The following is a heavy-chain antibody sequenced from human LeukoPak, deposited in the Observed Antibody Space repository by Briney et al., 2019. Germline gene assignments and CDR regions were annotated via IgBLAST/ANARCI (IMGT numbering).Heavy chain of an antibody. CDR3: AREVEDYYDSSGYFDY. V-gene: IGHV3-48*01. CDR2: ISSSSSTI. Sequence: GGSLRLSCAASGFTFSSYSMNWVRQAPGKGLKWVSYISSSSSTIYYADSVKGRFTISRDNAKNSLYLQMNSLRAEDTAVYYCAREVEDYYDSSGYFDYWGQGTLVTVSS. CDR1: GFTFSSYS. J-gene: IGHJ4*02. D-gene: IGHD3-22*01.